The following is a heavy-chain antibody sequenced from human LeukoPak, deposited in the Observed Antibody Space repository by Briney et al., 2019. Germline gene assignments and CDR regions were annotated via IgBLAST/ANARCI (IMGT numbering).Heavy chain of an antibody. J-gene: IGHJ4*02. CDR1: GGSFCGYY. CDR2: INHSGST. D-gene: IGHD3-22*01. CDR3: ARIPLFGTMIAHYFDY. Sequence: SETLSLTCAVYGGSFCGYYWSWIRRPPGKGLEWIGEINHSGSTNYNPSLKSRVTISVDTSKNQFSLKLSSVTAADTAVYYCARIPLFGTMIAHYFDYWGQGTLVTVSS. V-gene: IGHV4-34*01.